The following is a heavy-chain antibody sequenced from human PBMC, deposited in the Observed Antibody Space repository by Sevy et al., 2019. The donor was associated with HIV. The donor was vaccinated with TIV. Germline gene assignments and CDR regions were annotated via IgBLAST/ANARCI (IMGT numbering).Heavy chain of an antibody. V-gene: IGHV1-69*13. Sequence: ASVKVSCKTSGGTLSRYAISWVRQAPGQGLEWMGGIVPVFVTPNYAQKFQGRVNITADESTNTAYMELTSLRSEDTAVYYCARGTSGYDFGDYYYYMDVWGKWTTVTVSS. D-gene: IGHD5-12*01. CDR3: ARGTSGYDFGDYYYYMDV. CDR2: IVPVFVTP. CDR1: GGTLSRYA. J-gene: IGHJ6*03.